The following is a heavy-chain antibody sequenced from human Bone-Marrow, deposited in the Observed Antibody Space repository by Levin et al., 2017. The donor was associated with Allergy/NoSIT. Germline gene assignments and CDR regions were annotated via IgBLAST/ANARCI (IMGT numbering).Heavy chain of an antibody. CDR3: ARDRDYYDSRNWYFDL. V-gene: IGHV1-69*06. CDR2: IIPVFGTA. J-gene: IGHJ2*01. D-gene: IGHD3-22*01. Sequence: SVKVSCKASGGTFSSYTYTWVRQAPGQGLEWMGGIIPVFGTANFAQKFQDRVTITADKSTSTVYMELSRLRSEDTAVYFCARDRDYYDSRNWYFDLWGRGTLVTVSS. CDR1: GGTFSSYT.